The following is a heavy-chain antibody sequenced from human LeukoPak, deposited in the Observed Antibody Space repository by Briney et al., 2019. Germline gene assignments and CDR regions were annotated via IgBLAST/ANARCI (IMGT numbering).Heavy chain of an antibody. CDR1: GGSISSSSYY. D-gene: IGHD3-22*01. J-gene: IGHJ6*03. Sequence: SETLSLTCTVSGGSISSSSYYWGWIRQTPGKGLEWIGSIYYSGSTYYNPSLKSRVTISVDTSKNQFSLKLRSVTAADTAVYYCARGFPPLTFYDGRGYPSHYMDVWGKGTTVTVSS. V-gene: IGHV4-39*07. CDR3: ARGFPPLTFYDGRGYPSHYMDV. CDR2: IYYSGST.